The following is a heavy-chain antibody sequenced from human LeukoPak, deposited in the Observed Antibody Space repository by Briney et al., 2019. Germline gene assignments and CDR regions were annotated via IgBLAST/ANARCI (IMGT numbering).Heavy chain of an antibody. Sequence: ASVKVSCKASGGTFSSYAISWVRQAPGQGLEWTGRIIPILGIANYAQKFQGRVTITADKSTSTAYMELSSLRSEDTAVYYCARLINPRGYSGYDYSGDYWGQGTLVTVSS. CDR2: IIPILGIA. CDR1: GGTFSSYA. D-gene: IGHD5-12*01. V-gene: IGHV1-69*04. J-gene: IGHJ4*02. CDR3: ARLINPRGYSGYDYSGDY.